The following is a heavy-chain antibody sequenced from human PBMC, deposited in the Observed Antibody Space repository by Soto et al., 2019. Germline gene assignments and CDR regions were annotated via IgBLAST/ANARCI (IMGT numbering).Heavy chain of an antibody. J-gene: IGHJ4*02. CDR3: SFEPNWTYPLTRY. CDR2: IVPMNGSP. V-gene: IGHV1-69*13. Sequence: SVKVSCKASGGMFYSSAINWVRQAPGQGLEWMGGIVPMNGSPKYAQEFLGRVTISADASATTAYMDLSGLKSEDTAVYYCSFEPNWTYPLTRYCGRGPQVTVYS. CDR1: GGMFYSSA. D-gene: IGHD2-8*01.